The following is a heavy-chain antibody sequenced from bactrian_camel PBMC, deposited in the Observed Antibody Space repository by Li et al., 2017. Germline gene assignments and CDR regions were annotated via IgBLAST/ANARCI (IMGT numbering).Heavy chain of an antibody. Sequence: HVQLVESGGGLVQYGGSLRLSCAASGFTFSNNWMHWVRQAPGKGLEWVSTVYTGDGKTYSADSVKGRFTISRDNTKNTLFLQLNSLKTEDTAMYYCVNGYSSVPGEYWGQGTQVTVS. CDR1: GFTFSNNW. CDR3: VNGYSSVPGEY. V-gene: IGHV3S1*01. J-gene: IGHJ4*01. CDR2: VYTGDGKT. D-gene: IGHD1*01.